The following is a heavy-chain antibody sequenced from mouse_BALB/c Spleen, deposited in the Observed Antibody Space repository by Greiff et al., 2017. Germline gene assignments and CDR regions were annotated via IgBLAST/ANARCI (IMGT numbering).Heavy chain of an antibody. Sequence: VQLQQSGAELAKPGASVKMSCKASGYTFTSYWMHWVKQRPGQGLEWIGYINPSTGYTEYKQKFKDKATLTADKSTSTAYMQLSSLTSEDSAVYNCARRPYYGNAGFDYWGQGTLVTVSA. CDR1: GYTFTSYW. D-gene: IGHD2-10*01. J-gene: IGHJ3*01. CDR3: ARRPYYGNAGFDY. V-gene: IGHV1-7*01. CDR2: INPSTGYT.